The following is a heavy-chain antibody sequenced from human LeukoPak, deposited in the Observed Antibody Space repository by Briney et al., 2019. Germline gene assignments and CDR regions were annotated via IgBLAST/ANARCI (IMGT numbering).Heavy chain of an antibody. CDR1: GYTFTAYH. CDR2: INPNSGGT. J-gene: IGHJ4*02. Sequence: ASVKVSCKASGYTFTAYHMHWVRQAPGQGLEWMGWINPNSGGTNYAQKFQGRVTMTRDTSTSTVYMELNSLRSEDSAVYYCARRSPAYCGGDCYLDHWGQGTLVTVSS. D-gene: IGHD2-21*02. CDR3: ARRSPAYCGGDCYLDH. V-gene: IGHV1-2*02.